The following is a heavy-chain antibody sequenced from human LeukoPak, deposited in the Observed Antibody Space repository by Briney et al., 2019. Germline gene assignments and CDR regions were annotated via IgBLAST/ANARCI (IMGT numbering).Heavy chain of an antibody. CDR2: INQDGSTK. D-gene: IGHD1-26*01. Sequence: GGSLRLSCAASGFTFSNYWMPWVRQAPGQGLEWVANINQDGSTKQYVGSLKGRFTIFRDNAKNSLYLQMNSLRVDDTAVYYCTGERVESGFDIWGQGTLVTVSS. J-gene: IGHJ3*02. CDR3: TGERVESGFDI. V-gene: IGHV3-7*01. CDR1: GFTFSNYW.